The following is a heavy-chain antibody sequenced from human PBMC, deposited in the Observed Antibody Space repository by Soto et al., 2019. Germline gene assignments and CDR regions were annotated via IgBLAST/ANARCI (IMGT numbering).Heavy chain of an antibody. J-gene: IGHJ4*02. CDR3: AREYNWNKQGWTVY. Sequence: ASVKVSCKPSGYSFIDYSLHRMRRAPGQGLEFMGWIHRKSGVTKITQQFHGSTTMTRYKSINTHFMELSRLTSDDTAVYFCAREYNWNKQGWTVYWGLGTLLTVS. CDR1: GYSFIDYS. V-gene: IGHV1-2*02. CDR2: IHRKSGVT. D-gene: IGHD1-20*01.